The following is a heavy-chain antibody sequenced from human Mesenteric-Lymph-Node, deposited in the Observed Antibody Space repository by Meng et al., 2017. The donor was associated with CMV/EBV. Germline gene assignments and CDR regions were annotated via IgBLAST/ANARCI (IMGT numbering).Heavy chain of an antibody. Sequence: GESLKISCTASGFTFTSYGMHWVRQTPDKRLEWVAVASFDGSNRYYADSVKGRFTISRDNSKNTLYLQMNTLRPEDTAVYYCAKDPFKYSSDWFNWFDPWGQGTLVTVSS. V-gene: IGHV3-30-3*01. CDR1: GFTFTSYG. CDR2: ASFDGSNR. CDR3: AKDPFKYSSDWFNWFDP. J-gene: IGHJ5*02. D-gene: IGHD6-19*01.